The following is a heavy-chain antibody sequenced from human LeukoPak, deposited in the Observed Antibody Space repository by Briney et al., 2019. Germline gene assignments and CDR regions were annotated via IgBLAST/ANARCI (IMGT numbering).Heavy chain of an antibody. CDR1: GFTFSSYA. CDR2: ISGSGAGT. V-gene: IGHV3-23*01. CDR3: AKDRNHFWSGPDAFDI. D-gene: IGHD3-3*02. J-gene: IGHJ3*02. Sequence: GGSLRLSSAASGFTFSSYAMSWVRLAPGKGLEWGSAISGSGAGTYYADSVKGRFTISRDNSKNTLYLQMNSLRAEDTAVYYCAKDRNHFWSGPDAFDIWGQGTMVTVSS.